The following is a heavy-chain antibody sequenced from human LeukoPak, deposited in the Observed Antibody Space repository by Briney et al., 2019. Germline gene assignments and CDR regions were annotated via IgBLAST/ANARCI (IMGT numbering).Heavy chain of an antibody. CDR2: ISAYNGNT. J-gene: IGHJ4*02. CDR1: GYTFTSYG. CDR3: ARVPIVVVSWHFDY. Sequence: ASVKVSFKASGYTFTSYGISWVRQAPGQGLEWMGWISAYNGNTNYAQKLQGRDTMTTDTSTSTAYMELRSLRSEDTAVYYCARVPIVVVSWHFDYWGQGTLVTVSS. V-gene: IGHV1-18*01. D-gene: IGHD3-22*01.